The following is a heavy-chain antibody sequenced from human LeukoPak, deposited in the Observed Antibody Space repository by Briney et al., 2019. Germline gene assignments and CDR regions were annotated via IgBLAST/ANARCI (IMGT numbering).Heavy chain of an antibody. CDR3: ARGAAYYYDSSGYYY. V-gene: IGHV3-7*01. J-gene: IGHJ4*02. CDR2: IKQDGREK. CDR1: EFTFSSYW. Sequence: GGSLRLSCAASEFTFSSYWMSWVGQAPGKGGEWGANIKQDGREKYYVDSVKGRFTISRDNAKNSLYLQMNSLRAEDTAVYYCARGAAYYYDSSGYYYWGQGTLVTVSS. D-gene: IGHD3-22*01.